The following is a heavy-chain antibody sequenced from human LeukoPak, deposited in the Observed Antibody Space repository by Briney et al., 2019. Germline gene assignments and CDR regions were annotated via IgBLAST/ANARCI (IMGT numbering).Heavy chain of an antibody. V-gene: IGHV1-69*13. CDR3: ARYPLSYSSNWHFYFDY. J-gene: IGHJ4*02. D-gene: IGHD6-13*01. CDR1: GGTFSSYA. Sequence: SVKVSCKASGGTFSSYAISWVRQAPGQGLEWMGGISPIFGTANYAQKFQGRVTITADESTSTAYMELRSLRSDDTAVYYCARYPLSYSSNWHFYFDYWGQGTLLTVSS. CDR2: ISPIFGTA.